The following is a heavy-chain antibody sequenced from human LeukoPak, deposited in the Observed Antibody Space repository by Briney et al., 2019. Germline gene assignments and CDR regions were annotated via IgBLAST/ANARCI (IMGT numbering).Heavy chain of an antibody. CDR3: ARGRCSSTSCYGRYGMDV. V-gene: IGHV4-34*01. Sequence: SETLSLTCAVYGGSFSGYYWSWIRQPPGEGLEWIGEINHSGSTNYNPSLKSRVTISVDTSKNQFSLKLSSVTAADTAVYYCARGRCSSTSCYGRYGMDVWGQGTTVTVSS. CDR2: INHSGST. D-gene: IGHD2-2*01. CDR1: GGSFSGYY. J-gene: IGHJ6*02.